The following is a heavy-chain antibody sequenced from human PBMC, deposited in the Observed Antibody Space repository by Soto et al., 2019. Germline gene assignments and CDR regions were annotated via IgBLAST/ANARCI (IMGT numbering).Heavy chain of an antibody. D-gene: IGHD3-9*01. V-gene: IGHV1-24*01. CDR2: FDPEDGET. CDR1: GYTLTELS. Sequence: ASVKVSCKVSGYTLTELSMHWVRQAPGKGLEWMGGFDPEDGETIYAQKFQGRVTMTEDTSTDTAYMELSSLRSEDTAVYYCAATPILTGQFDYWGQGTLVSASS. CDR3: AATPILTGQFDY. J-gene: IGHJ4*02.